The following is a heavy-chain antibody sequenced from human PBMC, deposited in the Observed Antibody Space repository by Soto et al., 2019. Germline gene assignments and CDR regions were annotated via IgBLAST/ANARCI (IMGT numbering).Heavy chain of an antibody. D-gene: IGHD2-15*01. CDR2: IYYSGST. V-gene: IGHV4-39*01. CDR1: GCSISSSSYY. CDR3: ARRGTGRLDAFDI. Sequence: SETLSLTCTVSGCSISSSSYYWGWIRQPPGKGLEWIGSIYYSGSTYYNPSLKSRVTISVDTSKNQFSLKLSSVTAADTAVYYCARRGTGRLDAFDIWGQGTMVTVSS. J-gene: IGHJ3*02.